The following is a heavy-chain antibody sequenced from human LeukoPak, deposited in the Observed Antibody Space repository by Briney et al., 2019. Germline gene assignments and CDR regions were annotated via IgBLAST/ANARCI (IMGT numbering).Heavy chain of an antibody. J-gene: IGHJ4*02. CDR3: ARAYSYGYLDY. CDR1: GGSISSGGYS. V-gene: IGHV4-30-2*01. D-gene: IGHD5-18*01. Sequence: PSETLSLTCAVSGGSISSGGYSWSWIRQPPGKGLEWIGCIYHSGSTYYNPSLKSRVTISVDRSKNQFSLKLSSVAAADTAVYYCARAYSYGYLDYWGQGTLVTVSS. CDR2: IYHSGST.